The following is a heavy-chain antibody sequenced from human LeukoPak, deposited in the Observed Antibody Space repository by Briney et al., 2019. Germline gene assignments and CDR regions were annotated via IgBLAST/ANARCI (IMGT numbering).Heavy chain of an antibody. J-gene: IGHJ4*02. CDR3: ARNVTAGFFDF. V-gene: IGHV4-38-2*01. CDR2: IYYSWGM. CDR1: GSSITSDFF. D-gene: IGHD3-10*01. Sequence: SETLSLTCAVSGSSITSDFFWGWIRQPPGKGLEWIATIYYSWGMYFNPSLKSRVTISLDASKNQSSLKMTSLTAADTAIYYCARNVTAGFFDFWGQGILVTVSS.